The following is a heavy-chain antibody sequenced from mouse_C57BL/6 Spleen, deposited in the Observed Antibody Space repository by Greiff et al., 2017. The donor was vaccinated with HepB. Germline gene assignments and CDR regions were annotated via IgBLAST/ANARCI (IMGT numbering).Heavy chain of an antibody. CDR3: TENYGNFIYY. CDR1: GFTFSNYW. Sequence: EVQVVESGGGLVQPGGSMKLSCVASGFTFSNYWMNWVRQSPEKGLEWVAQIRLKSDNYATHYAESVKGRFTISRDDSKSSVYLQMNNLRAEDTGIYYCTENYGNFIYYWGQGTTLTVSS. D-gene: IGHD2-1*01. V-gene: IGHV6-3*01. CDR2: IRLKSDNYAT. J-gene: IGHJ2*01.